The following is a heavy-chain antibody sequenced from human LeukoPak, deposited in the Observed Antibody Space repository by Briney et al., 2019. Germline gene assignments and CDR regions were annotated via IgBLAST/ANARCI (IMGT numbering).Heavy chain of an antibody. Sequence: GGSLRLSCAASGFTFSSYAISWVRPAPGKGLEWVSAISGSGGSTYYADSVKGRFTISRDNSKNTLYLQMNSLRAEDTAVYYCAKDPGYSSGWPVFDYWGQGTLVTVSS. CDR2: ISGSGGST. V-gene: IGHV3-23*01. CDR3: AKDPGYSSGWPVFDY. J-gene: IGHJ4*02. D-gene: IGHD6-19*01. CDR1: GFTFSSYA.